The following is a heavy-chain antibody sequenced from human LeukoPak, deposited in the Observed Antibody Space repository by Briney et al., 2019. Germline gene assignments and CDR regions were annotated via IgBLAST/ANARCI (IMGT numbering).Heavy chain of an antibody. V-gene: IGHV4-4*07. Sequence: PSETLSLTYSVSGGAIISYYWSWIRHPAGKGPEWIGRLYPSGNTDYHPPLKTSVPMSTDLSKTQFSLALRSVTAAHTAVYYCARLKFYDSTGYSPAYYMYFWGKGTAVTVSS. CDR2: LYPSGNT. CDR1: GGAIISYY. J-gene: IGHJ6*03. CDR3: ARLKFYDSTGYSPAYYMYF. D-gene: IGHD3-22*01.